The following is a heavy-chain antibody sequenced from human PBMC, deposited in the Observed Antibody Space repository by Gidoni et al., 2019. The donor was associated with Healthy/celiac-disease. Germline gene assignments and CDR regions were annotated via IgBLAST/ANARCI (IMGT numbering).Heavy chain of an antibody. Sequence: QVQLVESGGGVVQPGRSLRLSCAASGFTFSSYAMHWVRQAPGKGLEWVAVISYDGSNKSYADSVKGRFTISRDNSKNTLYLQMNSLRAEDTAVYYCAREDIVVVPAAHYGMDVWGQGTTVTVSS. V-gene: IGHV3-30*01. CDR2: ISYDGSNK. CDR3: AREDIVVVPAAHYGMDV. D-gene: IGHD2-2*01. J-gene: IGHJ6*02. CDR1: GFTFSSYA.